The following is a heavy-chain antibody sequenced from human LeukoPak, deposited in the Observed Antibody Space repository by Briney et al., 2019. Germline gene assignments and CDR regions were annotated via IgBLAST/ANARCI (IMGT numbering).Heavy chain of an antibody. CDR2: ISSSGSTI. D-gene: IGHD5-12*01. Sequence: GGSLRLSCAASGFTFSSYEMNWARQAPGKGLEWVSYISSSGSTIYYADSVKGRFTISRDNAKNSLYLQMNSLRAEDTAVYYCARESATNWFDPWGQGTLVTVSS. J-gene: IGHJ5*02. V-gene: IGHV3-48*03. CDR3: ARESATNWFDP. CDR1: GFTFSSYE.